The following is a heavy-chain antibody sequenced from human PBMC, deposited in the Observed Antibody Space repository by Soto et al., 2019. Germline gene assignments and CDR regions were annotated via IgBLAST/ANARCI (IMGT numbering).Heavy chain of an antibody. D-gene: IGHD3-10*01. Sequence: QVQLVQSGAEVKKPGSSVKVSCKASGGTFSSYTISWVRQAPGQGLEWMGRIIPILGIANYAQKFQGRVTITADKSTSTAYMELSSLRSDDTAVYYCARDLETWFGELLLGKNEMDVWGKGTTVTVSS. J-gene: IGHJ6*04. CDR2: IIPILGIA. CDR1: GGTFSSYT. V-gene: IGHV1-69*08. CDR3: ARDLETWFGELLLGKNEMDV.